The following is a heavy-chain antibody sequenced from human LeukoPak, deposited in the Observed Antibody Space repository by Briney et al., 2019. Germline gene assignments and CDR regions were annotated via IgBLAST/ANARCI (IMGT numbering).Heavy chain of an antibody. Sequence: SETLSLTCAVYGGSFSGYYWSWIRQPPGKGLEWIGEINHSGSTNYNPSLKSRVTISVDTSKNQFSLKLSSVTAADTAVYYCAQPTYYYDSSGYYDGAFDIWGQGTMVTVSS. CDR1: GGSFSGYY. J-gene: IGHJ3*02. CDR3: AQPTYYYDSSGYYDGAFDI. CDR2: INHSGST. D-gene: IGHD3-22*01. V-gene: IGHV4-34*01.